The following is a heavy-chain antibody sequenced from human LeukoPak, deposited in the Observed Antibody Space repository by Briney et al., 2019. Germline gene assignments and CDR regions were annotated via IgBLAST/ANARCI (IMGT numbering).Heavy chain of an antibody. J-gene: IGHJ4*02. CDR1: GGSISSSSYY. CDR3: ARPSSGSYSDY. Sequence: PSETLSLTCTVSGGSISSSSYYWGWIRQPPGKGLEWIGSIYYSWSTYYNPSLKSRVTISVDTSKNQFSLKLSSVTAADTAVYYCARPSSGSYSDYWGQGTLVTVSS. D-gene: IGHD1-26*01. V-gene: IGHV4-39*01. CDR2: IYYSWST.